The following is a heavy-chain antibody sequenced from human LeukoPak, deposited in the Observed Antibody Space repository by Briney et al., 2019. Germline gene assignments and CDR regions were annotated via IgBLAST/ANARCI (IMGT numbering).Heavy chain of an antibody. CDR1: GGSISSYY. CDR2: IYYSGST. CDR3: ARDRSRGSSWYPDSYYYYGMDV. V-gene: IGHV4-59*01. D-gene: IGHD6-13*01. J-gene: IGHJ6*04. Sequence: PSETLSLTCTVSGGSISSYYWSWIRQPPGKGLEWIGYIYYSGSTNYNPSLKSRVTISVDTSKNQFSLKLSPVTAADTAVYYCARDRSRGSSWYPDSYYYYGMDVRGKGTTVTVSS.